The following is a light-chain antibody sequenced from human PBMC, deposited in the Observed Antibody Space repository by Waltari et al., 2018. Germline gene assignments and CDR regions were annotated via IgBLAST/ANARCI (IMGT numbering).Light chain of an antibody. Sequence: QSALTQPASVSGSPGQSITISCTGTSSDVGAYNYVSWYQQHPGKAPKYIIYDVSYRPSGVSNRFAGSKAGNPASLTISGLQVEDEADYYCSSYTTTGTLVFATGTKVTVL. V-gene: IGLV2-14*03. CDR1: SSDVGAYNY. J-gene: IGLJ1*01. CDR3: SSYTTTGTLV. CDR2: DVS.